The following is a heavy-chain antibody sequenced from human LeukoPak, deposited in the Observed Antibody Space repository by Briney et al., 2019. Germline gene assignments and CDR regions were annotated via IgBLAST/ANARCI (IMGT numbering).Heavy chain of an antibody. Sequence: PGGPLRLSCAASGLTFSNYEMNWVRQAPGKGLEWVSYISSSGSTIYYADSVKGRFTISRDNPKNLLYLQMNSLRAEDTAVYYCARDAEYQLLYDAFDMWGQGTMVTVSS. CDR1: GLTFSNYE. J-gene: IGHJ3*02. D-gene: IGHD2-2*01. V-gene: IGHV3-48*03. CDR2: ISSSGSTI. CDR3: ARDAEYQLLYDAFDM.